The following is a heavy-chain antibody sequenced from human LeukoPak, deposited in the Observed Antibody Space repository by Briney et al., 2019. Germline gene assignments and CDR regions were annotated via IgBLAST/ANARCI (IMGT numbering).Heavy chain of an antibody. CDR1: GFTFDDYA. Sequence: PGGSLRLSCAASGFTFDDYAMHWVRQAPGKGLEWVSGISWNSGSIGYVDSVKGRFTISRDNAKNSLYLQMNSLRAEDTALYYCAKDDFDYWGQGTLVTVSS. J-gene: IGHJ4*02. CDR2: ISWNSGSI. CDR3: AKDDFDY. V-gene: IGHV3-9*01.